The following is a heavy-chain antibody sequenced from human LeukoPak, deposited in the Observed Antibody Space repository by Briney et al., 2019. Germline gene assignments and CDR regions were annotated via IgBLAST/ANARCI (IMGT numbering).Heavy chain of an antibody. V-gene: IGHV3-21*01. J-gene: IGHJ4*02. CDR2: ISSSSSYI. CDR3: AREGGSGLLSPLDY. D-gene: IGHD6-19*01. Sequence: PGGSLRLSCGASGFTFSSYSMNWVRQAPGKGLEWVSSISSSSSYIYYADSVKGRFTISRDNAKNSLYLQMNSLRAEDTAVYYCAREGGSGLLSPLDYWGQGTLVTVSS. CDR1: GFTFSSYS.